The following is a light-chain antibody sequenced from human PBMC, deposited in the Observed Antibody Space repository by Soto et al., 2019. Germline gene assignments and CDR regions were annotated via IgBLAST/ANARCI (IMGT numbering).Light chain of an antibody. J-gene: IGKJ1*01. CDR2: GAS. CDR3: QQYGRSPRT. CDR1: ESVTSSY. V-gene: IGKV3-20*01. Sequence: EIVLTQSPGTLSLSPGERATLSCRASESVTSSYLAWYQHKPGQAPRLLIYGASSRATGIPDRFSGSGSGTDSTLTISRLEPEDFAVYYCQQYGRSPRTFGQGTKVEIK.